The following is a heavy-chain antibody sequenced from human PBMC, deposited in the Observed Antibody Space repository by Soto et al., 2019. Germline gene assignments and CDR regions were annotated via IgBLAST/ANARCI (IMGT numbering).Heavy chain of an antibody. Sequence: VGSVRLSCAASGFPFSSTDMSWVRQAPGKGLEWVSTILDTGTTVFYADSVKGRFTVSRDNSNNTLYVQMNNLRADDTAVYYCVKNSGWFNTWGQGALVTVSS. CDR1: GFPFSSTD. CDR2: ILDTGTTV. CDR3: VKNSGWFNT. J-gene: IGHJ5*02. D-gene: IGHD3-10*01. V-gene: IGHV3-23*01.